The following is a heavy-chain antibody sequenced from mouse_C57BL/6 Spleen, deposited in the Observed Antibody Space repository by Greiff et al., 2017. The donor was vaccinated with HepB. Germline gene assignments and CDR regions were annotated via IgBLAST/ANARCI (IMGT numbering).Heavy chain of an antibody. CDR1: GYTFPGYW. Sequence: QVQLKESGAELMKPGASVKLSCKAPGYTFPGYWIEWVKQKPGHGLEWIGEILPGSGSTNYNEKFKGKATFTADTSSNTAYMQLSSLTTEDSAIYYCARGVLRYLFAYWGQGTLVTVAA. J-gene: IGHJ3*01. CDR2: ILPGSGST. V-gene: IGHV1-9*01. CDR3: ARGVLRYLFAY. D-gene: IGHD1-1*01.